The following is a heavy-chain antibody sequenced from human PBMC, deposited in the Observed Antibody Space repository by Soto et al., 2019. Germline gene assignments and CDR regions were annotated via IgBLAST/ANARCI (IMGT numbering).Heavy chain of an antibody. CDR3: ESMAARWWFDP. D-gene: IGHD6-6*01. V-gene: IGHV4-59*01. CDR1: GGSTSSYY. Sequence: ASETLSLTCTVSGGSTSSYYWSWIRQPPGKGLEWIGYIYYSGSTNYNPSLKSRVTISVDTSKNQFSLKLSSVTAADTAVYYCESMAARWWFDPWGQGNLVTVSS. CDR2: IYYSGST. J-gene: IGHJ5*02.